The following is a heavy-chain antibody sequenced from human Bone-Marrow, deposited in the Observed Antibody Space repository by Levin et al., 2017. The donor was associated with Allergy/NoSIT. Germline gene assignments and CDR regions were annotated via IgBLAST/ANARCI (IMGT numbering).Heavy chain of an antibody. CDR2: FDPEDGET. CDR3: ATSKRGVCYTCYYGMDV. D-gene: IGHD2-8*01. V-gene: IGHV1-24*01. Sequence: GGSLRLSCKVSGYTLTELSMHWVRQAPGKGLEWMGGFDPEDGETIYAQKFQGRVTMTEDTSTDTAYMELSSLRSEDTAVYYCATSKRGVCYTCYYGMDVWGQGTTVTVSS. CDR1: GYTLTELS. J-gene: IGHJ6*02.